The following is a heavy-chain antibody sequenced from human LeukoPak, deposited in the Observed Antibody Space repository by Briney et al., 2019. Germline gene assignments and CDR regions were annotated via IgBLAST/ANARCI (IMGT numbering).Heavy chain of an antibody. V-gene: IGHV5-51*01. D-gene: IGHD6-13*01. CDR1: GYSFTSYW. CDR3: ARSIAAAGPYFDY. J-gene: IGHJ4*02. Sequence: GESLKISCKGSGYSFTSYWIGWVRQTPGKGLEWMGFIYPGDSDTRYSPPFQGQVTISADKSISTAYLQWSSLKASDTAMYYCARSIAAAGPYFDYWGQGTLVTVSS. CDR2: IYPGDSDT.